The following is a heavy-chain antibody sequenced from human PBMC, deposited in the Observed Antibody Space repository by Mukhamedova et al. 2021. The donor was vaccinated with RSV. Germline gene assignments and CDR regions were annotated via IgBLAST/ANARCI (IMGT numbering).Heavy chain of an antibody. D-gene: IGHD3-3*02. V-gene: IGHV3-74*01. J-gene: IGHJ4*02. CDR2: MNGDGSTI. Sequence: RMNGDGSTITYSDSVEVRFTISRDNAKNTVFLQMNSLRAEDTAVYFCLIAFHSIYTFWVQGTLVTVSS. CDR3: LIAFHSIYTF.